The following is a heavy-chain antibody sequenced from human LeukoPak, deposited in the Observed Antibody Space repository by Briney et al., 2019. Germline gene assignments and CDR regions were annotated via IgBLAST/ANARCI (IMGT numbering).Heavy chain of an antibody. Sequence: SETLSLTCTVSGGSISNYYWIWIRQPPGKGLEWIGYIYYTGSINYNPSLKSRVSVSIDTSKNQFSLNLSSVTAADTAVYYCASPGTIAAVANFDYWGQGTLVTVSS. CDR3: ASPGTIAAVANFDY. CDR1: GGSISNYY. V-gene: IGHV4-59*01. D-gene: IGHD6-13*01. CDR2: IYYTGSI. J-gene: IGHJ4*02.